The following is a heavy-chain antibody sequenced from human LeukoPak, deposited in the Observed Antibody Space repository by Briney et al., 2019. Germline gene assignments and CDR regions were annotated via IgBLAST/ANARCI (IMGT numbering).Heavy chain of an antibody. CDR3: ARDQRYCSSSSCPWEPFDY. Sequence: PGGSLRLSCAASGFMFTTYAMSWVRQAPGKGPEWVSAIGGDGGRTYYADSVKGRFTISRDNSKDTAFLQMNSLRAEDTAVYYCARDQRYCSSSSCPWEPFDYWGQGTLVTVSS. CDR1: GFMFTTYA. D-gene: IGHD2-2*01. CDR2: IGGDGGRT. J-gene: IGHJ4*02. V-gene: IGHV3-23*01.